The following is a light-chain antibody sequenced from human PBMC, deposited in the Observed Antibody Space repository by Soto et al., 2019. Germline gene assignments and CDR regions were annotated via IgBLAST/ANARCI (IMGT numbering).Light chain of an antibody. V-gene: IGKV4-1*01. CDR2: WAS. CDR3: QQYYSRPHT. J-gene: IGKJ4*01. Sequence: DIVMTQSPASLAVSLGERATINCKSSQSVLYSSNNKNYLAWYQQKPGQPPKLLIYWASTRESGVPDRFSGSGSGTDFTLTISSLQAEDVAIYFCQQYYSRPHTFGGGTKVDIK. CDR1: QSVLYSSNNKNY.